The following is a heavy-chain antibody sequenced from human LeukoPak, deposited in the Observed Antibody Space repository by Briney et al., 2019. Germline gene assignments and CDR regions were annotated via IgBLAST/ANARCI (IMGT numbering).Heavy chain of an antibody. V-gene: IGHV3-23*01. CDR1: GFTFSSYG. J-gene: IGHJ4*02. D-gene: IGHD3-16*01. Sequence: PGGSLRLSCAASGFTFSSYGMIWVRQAPGKGLEWVSAIGGSGSSTYYIDSVKGRFTISRDNSKNTLYLQMNGLRAEDTAVYYCAKERVRYGYYFDYWGQGTLVTVSS. CDR3: AKERVRYGYYFDY. CDR2: IGGSGSST.